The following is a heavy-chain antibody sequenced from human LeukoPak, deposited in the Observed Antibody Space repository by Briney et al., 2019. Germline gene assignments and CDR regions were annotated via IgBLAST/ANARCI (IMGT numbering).Heavy chain of an antibody. J-gene: IGHJ4*02. Sequence: GESLKISCKGSGYIFTHNWLGWVRQMPGKGLEWTGIIYPGDSNTRYNPSFEGQVTISVNKPSSTAYLQWSSLKASDTGMYYCARQTRDGSGSRGYFFDFWGQGTLVTVSS. CDR1: GYIFTHNW. D-gene: IGHD3-10*01. CDR2: IYPGDSNT. V-gene: IGHV5-51*01. CDR3: ARQTRDGSGSRGYFFDF.